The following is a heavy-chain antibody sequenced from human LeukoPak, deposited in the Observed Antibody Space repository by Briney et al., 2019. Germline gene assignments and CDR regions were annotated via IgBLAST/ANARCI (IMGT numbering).Heavy chain of an antibody. CDR3: ARANFLYCSSSTCLFDY. CDR1: GSPFTDYY. Sequence: ASVKVSCKASGSPFTDYYMHWVRQAPGHRFEWMGWINPNDGDTNYAQKLQDRVTMTRDTSISTAHMEVSRLRSDDTAVYYCARANFLYCSSSTCLFDYWGQGTLVTVSS. J-gene: IGHJ4*02. CDR2: INPNDGDT. D-gene: IGHD2-2*01. V-gene: IGHV1-2*02.